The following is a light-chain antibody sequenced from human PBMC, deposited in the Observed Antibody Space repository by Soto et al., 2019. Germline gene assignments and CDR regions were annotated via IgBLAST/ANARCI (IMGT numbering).Light chain of an antibody. CDR1: QSVSSN. CDR2: GAS. Sequence: EIVMTQSPATLSVSPGERATLSCRASQSVSSNLAWYQQKPGQAPRLLIYGASTRATGIPARFSGSGSGTDFTLTFSSLHSEDIAGYYCQQYNNWPWTFGQETKVEIK. CDR3: QQYNNWPWT. J-gene: IGKJ1*01. V-gene: IGKV3-15*01.